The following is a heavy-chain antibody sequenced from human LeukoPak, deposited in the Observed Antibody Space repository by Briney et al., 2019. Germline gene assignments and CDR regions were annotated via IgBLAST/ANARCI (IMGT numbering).Heavy chain of an antibody. D-gene: IGHD6-13*01. CDR2: ISGSGTST. Sequence: GGSLRLSCATSGFTFSRYAMGWVRQAPGKGLEWLSSISGSGTSTEYADSVKGRFTISRDNSKNTLYMQMNSLRAEDTAIYYCAXDLGSSWSGVDYWGQGTLVTVSS. CDR1: GFTFSRYA. V-gene: IGHV3-23*01. J-gene: IGHJ4*02. CDR3: AXDLGSSWSGVDY.